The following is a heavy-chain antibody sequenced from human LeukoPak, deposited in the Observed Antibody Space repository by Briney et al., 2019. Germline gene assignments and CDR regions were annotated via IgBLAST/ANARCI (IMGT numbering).Heavy chain of an antibody. CDR3: ARGGLAGVYWSFDP. Sequence: SETLSLTCAVYGGSFSGYYWSWIRQPPGKGLEWIGEINHSGSTNYNPSLKSRVTISVDTSKNQFSLKLSSVTAADTAVYYCARGGLAGVYWSFDPWGRGTLVTVSS. D-gene: IGHD6-19*01. CDR2: INHSGST. V-gene: IGHV4-34*01. CDR1: GGSFSGYY. J-gene: IGHJ2*01.